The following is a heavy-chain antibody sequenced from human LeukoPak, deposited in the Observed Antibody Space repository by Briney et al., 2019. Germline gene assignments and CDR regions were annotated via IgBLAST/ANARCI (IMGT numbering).Heavy chain of an antibody. D-gene: IGHD2-15*01. CDR3: ARPYCSGGSCTTVWFDP. V-gene: IGHV3-74*01. J-gene: IGHJ5*02. CDR2: INGDGSST. CDR1: GFTFSSYW. Sequence: GGSLRLSCAASGFTFSSYWMNWVRQAPGKGLVWVSRINGDGSSTNYADSVKGRFTISRDNAKNTLYLQMNSLRAEDTAVYYCARPYCSGGSCTTVWFDPWGQGTLVTVSS.